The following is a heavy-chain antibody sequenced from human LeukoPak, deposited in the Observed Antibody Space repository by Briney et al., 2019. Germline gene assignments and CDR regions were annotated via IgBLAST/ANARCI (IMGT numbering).Heavy chain of an antibody. D-gene: IGHD3-3*01. CDR1: GGSFSGYY. CDR3: ARGVRLYYFDY. CDR2: INHSGST. V-gene: IGHV4-34*01. Sequence: SETLSLTCAVYGGSFSGYYWSWIRQPPGKGLEWIGEINHSGSTNYNPSLKSRVTISVDTSKNQFSLKLSSVTAADTAVYYCARGVRLYYFDYWGQGTLVTVSS. J-gene: IGHJ4*02.